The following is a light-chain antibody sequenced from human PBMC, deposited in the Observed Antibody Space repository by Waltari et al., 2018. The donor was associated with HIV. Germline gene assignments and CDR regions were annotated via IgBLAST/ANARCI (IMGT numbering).Light chain of an antibody. CDR2: MLS. V-gene: IGLV2-14*01. CDR3: SSYSTITSLFV. J-gene: IGLJ1*01. CDR1: VVHSGPEIY. Sequence: QSALAQPASVSGSPGQSITISCAGAVVHSGPEIYVPWYQQHPGRAPRLIIYMLSRRPSGVSDRFSGSSSGMSATLTISGLQSDDEAHYYCSSYSTITSLFVFGTGTRVTVL.